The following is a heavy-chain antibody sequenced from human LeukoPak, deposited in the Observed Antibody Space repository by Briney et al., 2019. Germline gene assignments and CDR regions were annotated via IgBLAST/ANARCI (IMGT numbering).Heavy chain of an antibody. CDR1: GFTFSSYW. V-gene: IGHV3-7*01. Sequence: GGSLRLSCAASGFTFSSYWMSWVRQAPGKGLEWVANIKQEGSEKCYVDSVKGRFTISRDNAKNSLYLQMNSLRAEDTAVYYCARVREYDFWNGYQHFNGMDVWGQGTTVTVSS. CDR2: IKQEGSEK. D-gene: IGHD3-3*01. J-gene: IGHJ6*02. CDR3: ARVREYDFWNGYQHFNGMDV.